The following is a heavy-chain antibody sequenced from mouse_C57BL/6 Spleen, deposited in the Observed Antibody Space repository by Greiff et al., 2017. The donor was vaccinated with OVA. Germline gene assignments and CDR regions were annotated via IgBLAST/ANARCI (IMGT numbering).Heavy chain of an antibody. CDR1: GFSLTSYG. Sequence: VKLQESGPGLVQPSQSLSITCTVSGFSLTSYGVHWVRQSPGKGLEWLGVIWRGGSTDYNAAFMSRLSITKDNSKSQVFFKMNSLQADDTAIYYCAKEGRYWYFDVWGTGTTVTVSS. J-gene: IGHJ1*03. CDR2: IWRGGST. CDR3: AKEGRYWYFDV. V-gene: IGHV2-5*01.